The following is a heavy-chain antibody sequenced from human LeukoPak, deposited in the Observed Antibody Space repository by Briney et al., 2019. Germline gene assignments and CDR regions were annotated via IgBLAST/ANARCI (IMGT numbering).Heavy chain of an antibody. V-gene: IGHV4-34*01. D-gene: IGHD2-21*02. CDR3: ARGLGWQVTPMGLLYMDV. Sequence: KASETLSLTCGVDGGSFSGYDWTWVRQPPGKGLEWIGQINYGGDTNYNPSLKSRVTISVDTSKNQFSLKVTFVTAADTAVYYCARGLGWQVTPMGLLYMDVWGEGATGIISS. J-gene: IGHJ6*03. CDR1: GGSFSGYD. CDR2: INYGGDT.